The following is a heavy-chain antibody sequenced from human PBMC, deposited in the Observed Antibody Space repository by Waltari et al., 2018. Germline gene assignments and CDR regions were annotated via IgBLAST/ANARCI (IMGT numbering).Heavy chain of an antibody. CDR2: IYYSGST. D-gene: IGHD6-19*01. V-gene: IGHV4-39*01. Sequence: QLQLQESGPGLVKPSETLSLTCTVSGGSISRSSYYWGWIRQPPGKGLEWIGSIYYSGSTYYNPSLKSRVTISVDTSKNQFSLKLSSVTAADTAVYYCAWYRGWYENYWGQGTLVTVSS. CDR3: AWYRGWYENY. J-gene: IGHJ4*02. CDR1: GGSISRSSYY.